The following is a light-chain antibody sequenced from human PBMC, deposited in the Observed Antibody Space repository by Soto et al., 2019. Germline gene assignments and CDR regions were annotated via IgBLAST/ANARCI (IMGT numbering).Light chain of an antibody. J-gene: IGLJ2*01. Sequence: QSVLTQPASVSGSPGQSITISCTGTSSDVGGYNYVSWYQQHPGKAPKLMIYGVTYRPSGVSNRFSGSKSGNTASLTISGLQAEDEADYYCSSYTTSSTLSAVFGGGTKLTVL. CDR3: SSYTTSSTLSAV. CDR2: GVT. V-gene: IGLV2-14*01. CDR1: SSDVGGYNY.